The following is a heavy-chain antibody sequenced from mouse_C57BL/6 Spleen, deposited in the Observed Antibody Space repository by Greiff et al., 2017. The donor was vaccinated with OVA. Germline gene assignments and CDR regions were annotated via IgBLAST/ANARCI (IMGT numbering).Heavy chain of an antibody. CDR1: GYAFSSSW. Sequence: VQLQQSGPELVKPGASVKISCKASGYAFSSSWMNWVKQRPGKGLEWIGRIYPGDGDTNYNGKFKGKATLTADKSSSTAYMQLSSLTSEDSAVYFCARSDYYGSREGWYFDVWGTGTTVTVSS. J-gene: IGHJ1*03. CDR2: IYPGDGDT. CDR3: ARSDYYGSREGWYFDV. D-gene: IGHD1-1*01. V-gene: IGHV1-82*01.